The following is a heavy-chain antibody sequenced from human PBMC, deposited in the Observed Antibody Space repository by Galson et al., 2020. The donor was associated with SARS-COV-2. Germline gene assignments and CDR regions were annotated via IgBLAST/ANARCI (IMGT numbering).Heavy chain of an antibody. D-gene: IGHD6-19*01. V-gene: IGHV3-48*02. CDR2: ITRSSDTK. Sequence: GESLKISCAASGFTFSSYSMNWVRQAPGKGLEWVSYITRSSDTKYYADSVKGRFTVSRDNAKNSVYLQMNNLRDEDTAVYYCAPEADDYWSLGTRVTVS. CDR1: GFTFSSYS. CDR3: APEADDY. J-gene: IGHJ4*01.